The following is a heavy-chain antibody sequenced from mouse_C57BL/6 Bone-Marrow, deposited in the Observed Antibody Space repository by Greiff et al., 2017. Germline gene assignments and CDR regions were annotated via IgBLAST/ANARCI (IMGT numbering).Heavy chain of an antibody. V-gene: IGHV1-59*01. CDR1: GYTFTSYW. J-gene: IGHJ3*01. CDR2: IDPSDSYT. CDR3: ARAGVYYGSSLAWFAY. D-gene: IGHD1-1*01. Sequence: QVQLQQPGAELVRPGTSVKLSCKASGYTFTSYWMHWVKQRPGQGLEWIGVIDPSDSYTNYNQKFKGKATLTVDTASSTADMQLSSLTSEDSAVYYCARAGVYYGSSLAWFAYWGQGTLVTVSA.